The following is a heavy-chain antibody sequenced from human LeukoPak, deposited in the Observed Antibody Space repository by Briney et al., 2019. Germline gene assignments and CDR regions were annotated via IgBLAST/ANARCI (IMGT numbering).Heavy chain of an antibody. V-gene: IGHV3-7*01. CDR2: IKEDGTEK. CDR1: GFTFNSHW. CDR3: ARDRWGRSRGAPPGLDY. J-gene: IGHJ4*02. Sequence: GSLRLSCAASGFTFNSHWMNWVRQAPGKGLEWVATIKEDGTEKYYVDSVKGRFTISRDNAKNSLYLQMNSLRAEDTAVYYCARDRWGRSRGAPPGLDYWGQGTLVTVSS. D-gene: IGHD3-10*01.